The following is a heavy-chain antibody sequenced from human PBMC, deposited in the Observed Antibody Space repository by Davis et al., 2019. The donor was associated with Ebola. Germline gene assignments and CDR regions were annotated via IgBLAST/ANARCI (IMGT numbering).Heavy chain of an antibody. CDR2: INRDGSNT. CDR1: GFTFSNYW. J-gene: IGHJ4*02. V-gene: IGHV3-74*01. D-gene: IGHD6-13*01. CDR3: ARDSSSWSY. Sequence: GESLKISCAVSGFTFSNYWMHWVRQAPGKGLVWVSRINRDGSNTIYADSVKGRFTISRDNAKNTLYLQMNSLRAEDTAVYYCARDSSSWSYWGQGTLVTVSS.